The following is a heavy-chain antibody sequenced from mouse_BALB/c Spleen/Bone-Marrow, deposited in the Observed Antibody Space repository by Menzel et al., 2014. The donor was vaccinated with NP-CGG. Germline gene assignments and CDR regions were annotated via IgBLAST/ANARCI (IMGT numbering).Heavy chain of an antibody. Sequence: DVKLVESGGGLVQPGGSLRLSCATSGFTFTDYYMSWVRQPPGKALEWLGFIRNKANGYTTEYSASVKGRFTISRDNSRSILYLQMNTLRAEDSATYYCARDGYDDYWGQGTTLTVSS. CDR2: IRNKANGYTT. D-gene: IGHD2-2*01. J-gene: IGHJ2*01. CDR1: GFTFTDYY. V-gene: IGHV7-3*02. CDR3: ARDGYDDY.